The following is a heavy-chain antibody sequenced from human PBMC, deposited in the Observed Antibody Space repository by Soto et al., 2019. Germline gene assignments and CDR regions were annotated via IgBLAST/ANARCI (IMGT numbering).Heavy chain of an antibody. Sequence: QVQLVESGGGVVQPGRSLRLSCAASGFTFSSYDIHWVREAPGKGLEWVAVISYDGSNKYYADSVKGRFTISRDNSMNTLYLQMNSLRAQDTTVYYCAKDRGQCLLEVPFDNWGQVILFTVSS. J-gene: IGHJ4*02. D-gene: IGHD6-19*01. CDR1: GFTFSSYD. CDR3: AKDRGQCLLEVPFDN. V-gene: IGHV3-30*18. CDR2: ISYDGSNK.